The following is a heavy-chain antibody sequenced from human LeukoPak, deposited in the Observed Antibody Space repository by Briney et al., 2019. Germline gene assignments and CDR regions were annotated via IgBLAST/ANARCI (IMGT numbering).Heavy chain of an antibody. Sequence: VASLKVSCKASGYTFTSYGISWVRQAPGQGLEWMAWISAYNGNTNYAQKLQGRVTMTTDTSTSTAYMELRSLRSDDTAVYYCASSHRIPHCSSTSCQSSGFDYWGQGTLVTVSS. J-gene: IGHJ4*02. V-gene: IGHV1-18*04. CDR1: GYTFTSYG. CDR2: ISAYNGNT. D-gene: IGHD2-2*01. CDR3: ASSHRIPHCSSTSCQSSGFDY.